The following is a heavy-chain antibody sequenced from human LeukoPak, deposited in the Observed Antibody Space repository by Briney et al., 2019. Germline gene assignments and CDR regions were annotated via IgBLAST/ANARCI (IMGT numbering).Heavy chain of an antibody. V-gene: IGHV5-51*01. CDR3: ARQRPYYSGAGSYRAFDI. CDR1: GYSFTSYW. D-gene: IGHD3-10*01. Sequence: GESLKISCKGSGYSFTSYWIGWVRQMPGKGLEWMGVIYPGDSDTRYSPSCQGQVTISVDRSISTAYLQWGSLKASDTAMYYCARQRPYYSGAGSYRAFDIWGQGTMVTVSS. CDR2: IYPGDSDT. J-gene: IGHJ3*02.